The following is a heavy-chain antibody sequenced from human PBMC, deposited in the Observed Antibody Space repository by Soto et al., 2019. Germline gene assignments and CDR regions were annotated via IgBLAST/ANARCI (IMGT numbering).Heavy chain of an antibody. CDR1: GYTFTGYY. V-gene: IGHV1-2*02. Sequence: GASVKVSCKASGYTFTGYYMHWVRQAPGQGLERMGWINPNSGGTKYPQKFQGRVTMTRDTSITTVYMSLTGLKSDDTAVYYCVKEGSGWDSRGSFDFWGRGTMVTVSS. CDR2: INPNSGGT. J-gene: IGHJ3*01. D-gene: IGHD6-19*01. CDR3: VKEGSGWDSRGSFDF.